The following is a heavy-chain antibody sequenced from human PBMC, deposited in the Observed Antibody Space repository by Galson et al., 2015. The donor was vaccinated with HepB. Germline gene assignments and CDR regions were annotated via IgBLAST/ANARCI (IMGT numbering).Heavy chain of an antibody. CDR3: ARGGITMIVVVTPDDAFDI. CDR2: ISSSSSTI. Sequence: SLRLSCAASGFTFSSYSMNWVRQAPGKGLEWVSYISSSSSTIYYADSVKGRFTISRDNAKNSLYLQMNSLRAEDTAVYYCARGGITMIVVVTPDDAFDIWGQGTMVTVSS. CDR1: GFTFSSYS. J-gene: IGHJ3*02. V-gene: IGHV3-48*01. D-gene: IGHD3-22*01.